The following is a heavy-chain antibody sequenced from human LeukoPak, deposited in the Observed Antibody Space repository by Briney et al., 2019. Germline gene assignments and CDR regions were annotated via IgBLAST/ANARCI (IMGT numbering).Heavy chain of an antibody. CDR3: AHRRGGYNWNHGDFDY. CDR2: IYWDDDK. CDR1: GFSLSTNGVG. V-gene: IGHV2-5*02. Sequence: SGPTLVKXTQALALTCTFSGFSLSTNGVGVGWIRQSPGKALEWLALIYWDDDKGYMPSLKNRLTITKEASKNLVVLTMTNVDPVDTATYYCAHRRGGYNWNHGDFDYWGQGTLVTVSS. D-gene: IGHD1-14*01. J-gene: IGHJ4*02.